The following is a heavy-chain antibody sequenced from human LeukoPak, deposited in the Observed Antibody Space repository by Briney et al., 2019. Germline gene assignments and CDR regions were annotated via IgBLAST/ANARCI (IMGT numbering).Heavy chain of an antibody. CDR3: ARGSGWYFY. J-gene: IGHJ4*02. D-gene: IGHD6-19*01. CDR2: IKQDGSEK. CDR1: GLTFSSHS. V-gene: IGHV3-7*01. Sequence: GGSLRLSCTASGLTFSSHSMSWVRQAPGKGLEWVANIKQDGSEKYYVDSVKGRFTISRDNAKNSLYLQMNSLRAEDTAVYYCARGSGWYFYWGQGTLVTVSS.